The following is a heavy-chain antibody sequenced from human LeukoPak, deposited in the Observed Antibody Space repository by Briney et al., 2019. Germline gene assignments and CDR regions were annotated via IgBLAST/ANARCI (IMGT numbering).Heavy chain of an antibody. J-gene: IGHJ5*02. CDR3: ARVLEPAFSSGGSGFFDP. CDR1: GDSVSSNSAA. CDR2: TYYRSKWYN. D-gene: IGHD6-19*01. V-gene: IGHV6-1*01. Sequence: SQTLSLTCAISGDSVSSNSAAWNWIRQSPSRGLEWLGRTYYRSKWYNDYAVSVKSRITIKSDTSKNQFSLQLNSVTPEDTALYYCARVLEPAFSSGGSGFFDPWGQGTLVTVSS.